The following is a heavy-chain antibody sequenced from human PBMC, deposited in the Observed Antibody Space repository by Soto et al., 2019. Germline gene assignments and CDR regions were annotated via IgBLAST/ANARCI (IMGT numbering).Heavy chain of an antibody. CDR1: GYTFTSYE. V-gene: IGHV1-8*01. J-gene: IGHJ4*02. CDR3: ARGGSCWYFF. D-gene: IGHD6-13*01. CDR2: MNPNSGNT. Sequence: QVQLVQSGAEVKKPGASVKVSCKASGYTFTSYEINWVRQATGQGFEWMGRMNPNSGNTGYAQKFQGRVTMTRNTSISTAYMELSSLRSEDTAVYYRARGGSCWYFFWGQGTLVTVSS.